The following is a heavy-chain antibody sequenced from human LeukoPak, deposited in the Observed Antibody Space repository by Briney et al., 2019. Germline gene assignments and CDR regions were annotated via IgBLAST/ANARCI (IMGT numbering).Heavy chain of an antibody. D-gene: IGHD3-16*01. CDR3: AKLPAAGGDYVYMDS. J-gene: IGHJ4*02. V-gene: IGHV3-23*01. CDR2: IARSGGYT. CDR1: GFTLTNYA. Sequence: GGSLRLSCAAPGFTLTNYAMTWVRQAPGKGLEWVSAIARSGGYTYYADSVRGRFTISRDNSKNTLYLQMSSLRAEDTAVYCCAKLPAAGGDYVYMDSWGQGTLVTVSS.